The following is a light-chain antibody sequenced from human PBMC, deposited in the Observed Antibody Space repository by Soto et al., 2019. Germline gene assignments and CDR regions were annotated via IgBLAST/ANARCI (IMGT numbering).Light chain of an antibody. CDR2: DNV. Sequence: QSVLTQPPSVSATPGQKVTISCSGSGSNLGRNYVSWYQQLPGTAPKLLIYDNVYRFSGIPDRFSASKSGTSATLGITGLQTGDEGDYYCGSWDNILRAYVLGTGTKLTVL. V-gene: IGLV1-51*01. CDR3: GSWDNILRAYV. CDR1: GSNLGRNY. J-gene: IGLJ1*01.